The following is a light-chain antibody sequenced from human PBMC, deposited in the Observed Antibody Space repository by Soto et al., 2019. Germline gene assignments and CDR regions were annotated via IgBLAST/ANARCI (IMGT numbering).Light chain of an antibody. V-gene: IGLV2-8*01. J-gene: IGLJ1*01. CDR2: GNN. CDR3: QSYDTTLSDFV. CDR1: SSDVGGHEY. Sequence: SALPQPPSASGSPGQSVTISCTGTSSDVGGHEYVSWYQQYPGKAPTLLIYGNNKRPLGVPDRFSGSQSGTSASLAITGLQAADEADFYCQSYDTTLSDFVFGTGTKVTVL.